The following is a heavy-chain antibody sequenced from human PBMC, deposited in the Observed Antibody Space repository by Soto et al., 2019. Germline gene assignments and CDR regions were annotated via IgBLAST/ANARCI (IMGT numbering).Heavy chain of an antibody. D-gene: IGHD2-15*01. V-gene: IGHV4-59*13. Sequence: SETLSLTCTVSGGSISGYSWSWIRQSPGKGLEWIGYIYYSGSTNYNPSLKSRVTISVDTSKNRFSLKLSSVTVADSAVYYCARAQAAYYFDYWGQGTVVTVSS. CDR3: ARAQAAYYFDY. CDR1: GGSISGYS. CDR2: IYYSGST. J-gene: IGHJ4*02.